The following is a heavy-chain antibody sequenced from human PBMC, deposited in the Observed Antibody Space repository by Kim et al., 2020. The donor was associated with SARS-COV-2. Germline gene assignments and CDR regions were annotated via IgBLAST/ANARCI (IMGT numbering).Heavy chain of an antibody. V-gene: IGHV7-4-1*02. CDR3: ARDLSSFANYYDSSGYYYGWYFDL. D-gene: IGHD3-22*01. CDR2: INTNTGNP. J-gene: IGHJ2*01. CDR1: GYTFTSYA. Sequence: ASVKVSCKASGYTFTSYAMNWVRQAPGQGLEWMGWINTNTGNPTYAQGFTGRFVFSLDTSVSTAYLQISSLKAEDTAVYYCARDLSSFANYYDSSGYYYGWYFDLWGRGTLVTVSS.